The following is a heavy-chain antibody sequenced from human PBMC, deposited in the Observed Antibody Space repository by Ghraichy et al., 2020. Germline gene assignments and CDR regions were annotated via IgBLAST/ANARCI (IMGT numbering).Heavy chain of an antibody. J-gene: IGHJ5*02. D-gene: IGHD3-10*01. Sequence: SETLSLSCTVSGGSISTNYWSWIRQPPGKGLEWIGYIYYSGNTNYNPSFKSRVNISRDTSKNQFSLKLSSVTAADTAIYYCARTYASTSGGSWFDPWGQGILVTVSS. CDR1: GGSISTNY. CDR2: IYYSGNT. V-gene: IGHV4-59*01. CDR3: ARTYASTSGGSWFDP.